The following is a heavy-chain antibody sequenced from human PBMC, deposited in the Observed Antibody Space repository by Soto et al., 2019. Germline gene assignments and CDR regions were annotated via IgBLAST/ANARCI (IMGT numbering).Heavy chain of an antibody. CDR1: GFTFSSYW. CDR2: IKQDGSEK. Sequence: EVQLVESGGGLVQPGGSLRLSCAASGFTFSSYWMSWVGQAPGKGLEWVANIKQDGSEKYYVDSVKGRFTISRDNAKNSLYLQMNSLRAEDTAVYYCARTYYYGSGSQPLWGQGTLVTVSS. V-gene: IGHV3-7*04. J-gene: IGHJ4*02. D-gene: IGHD3-10*01. CDR3: ARTYYYGSGSQPL.